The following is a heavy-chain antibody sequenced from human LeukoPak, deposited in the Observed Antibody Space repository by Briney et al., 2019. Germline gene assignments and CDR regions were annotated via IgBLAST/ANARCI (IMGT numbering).Heavy chain of an antibody. CDR1: GFTFTSSA. CDR2: IVVGSGNT. V-gene: IGHV1-58*02. D-gene: IGHD4-23*01. J-gene: IGHJ6*03. Sequence: SVKVSCKASGFTFTSSAMQWVRQARGQRLEWIGWIVVGSGNTNYAQEFQERVTITRDMSTSTAYMELSSLRSEDTAVYYCAADGGLTKAPEIGYYYYYMDVWGKGTTVTVSS. CDR3: AADGGLTKAPEIGYYYYYMDV.